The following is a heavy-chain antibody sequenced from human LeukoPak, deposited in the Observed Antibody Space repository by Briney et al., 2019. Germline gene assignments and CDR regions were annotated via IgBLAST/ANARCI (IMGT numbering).Heavy chain of an antibody. CDR1: GGSISSYY. CDR3: ARDRGYDILTGYYIDAFDI. V-gene: IGHV4-59*01. J-gene: IGHJ3*02. CDR2: IYYSGST. D-gene: IGHD3-9*01. Sequence: SETLSPTCTVSGGSISSYYWSWIRQPPGKGLEWIGYIYYSGSTNYNPSLKSRVTISVDTSKNQFSLKLSSVTAADTAVYYCARDRGYDILTGYYIDAFDIWGQGTMVTVSS.